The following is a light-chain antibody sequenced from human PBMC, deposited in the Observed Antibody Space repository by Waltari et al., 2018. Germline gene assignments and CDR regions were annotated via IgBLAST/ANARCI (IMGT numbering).Light chain of an antibody. CDR1: SSDVGGYNY. J-gene: IGLJ2*01. CDR3: CSYAGSYTVV. V-gene: IGLV2-11*01. CDR2: DVS. Sequence: QSALTQPRSVSGSPGQSVTISCTGTSSDVGGYNYVSWYQQHPGKAPKLMIYDVSKRPSGVPGRFSGSKSGNTASLTISGLQAEDEADYYCCSYAGSYTVVFGGGTNLTVL.